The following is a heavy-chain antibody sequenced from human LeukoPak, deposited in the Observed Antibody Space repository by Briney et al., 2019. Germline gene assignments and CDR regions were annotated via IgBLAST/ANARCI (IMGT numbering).Heavy chain of an antibody. Sequence: ASVKVSCKASGYTFTGYYMHWVRPAPGQGLEWMGWINPNSGGTNYAQKFQGRVTMTRDTSISTAYMELSRLRSDDTAVYYCASAGHYDFWSGYYAPLDYWGQGTLVTVSS. J-gene: IGHJ4*02. V-gene: IGHV1-2*02. CDR1: GYTFTGYY. D-gene: IGHD3-3*01. CDR2: INPNSGGT. CDR3: ASAGHYDFWSGYYAPLDY.